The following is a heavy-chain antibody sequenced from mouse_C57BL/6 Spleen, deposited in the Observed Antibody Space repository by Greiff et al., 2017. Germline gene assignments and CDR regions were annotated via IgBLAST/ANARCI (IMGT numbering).Heavy chain of an antibody. J-gene: IGHJ1*03. D-gene: IGHD1-1*01. Sequence: VKLMESGPGLVAPSQSLSITCTVSGFSLTSYGVHWVRQPPGKGLEWLVVIWSDGSTTYNSALKSRLSISKDNSKSQVFLKMNSLQTDDTAMYYCARHGSSYGYFDVWGTGTTVTVSS. CDR1: GFSLTSYG. CDR3: ARHGSSYGYFDV. CDR2: IWSDGST. V-gene: IGHV2-6-1*01.